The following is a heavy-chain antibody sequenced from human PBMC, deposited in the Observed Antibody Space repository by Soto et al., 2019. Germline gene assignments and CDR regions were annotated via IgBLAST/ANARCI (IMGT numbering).Heavy chain of an antibody. CDR1: GGSINYNSYY. Sequence: PXASLSLTCSVCGGSINYNSYYWGWIRQPPGKGLEWVGGIFYTGTTYYSPSLKDRVTISVDTSKNSFSLNLTSVTAADTAVYFCARLVVVAPVANAWGQGTLVTVSS. J-gene: IGHJ4*02. D-gene: IGHD2-2*01. CDR2: IFYTGTT. CDR3: ARLVVVAPVANA. V-gene: IGHV4-39*02.